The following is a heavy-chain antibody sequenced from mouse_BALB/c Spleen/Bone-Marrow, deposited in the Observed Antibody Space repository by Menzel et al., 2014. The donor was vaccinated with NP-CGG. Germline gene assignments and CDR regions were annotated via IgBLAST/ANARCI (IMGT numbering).Heavy chain of an antibody. J-gene: IGHJ1*01. CDR2: INPYNDGT. D-gene: IGHD2-14*01. CDR1: GYTFTSYV. Sequence: LVESGPELVKPGASVKMSCKASGYTFTSYVMHWVEQKPGQGLEWIGYINPYNDGTKYNEKFKGKATLTSDKSSSTAYMELSSLTSEDSAVYYCAGYDWYSDVWGAGTTVTVSS. CDR3: AGYDWYSDV. V-gene: IGHV1-14*01.